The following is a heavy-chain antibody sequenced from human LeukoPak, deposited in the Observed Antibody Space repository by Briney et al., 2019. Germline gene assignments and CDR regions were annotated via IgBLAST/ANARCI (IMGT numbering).Heavy chain of an antibody. CDR2: ISTGSSYI. Sequence: GGSLRLSCAASGFTFNTYGMHWVRQAPGEGLEWVSSISTGSSYIYYANSVKGRFTISRDNAKNSLYLQMNSLRAEDTAVYYCARDRLGVEMSTINRFDYWGQGTLVAVSS. J-gene: IGHJ4*02. CDR3: ARDRLGVEMSTINRFDY. CDR1: GFTFNTYG. D-gene: IGHD5-24*01. V-gene: IGHV3-21*01.